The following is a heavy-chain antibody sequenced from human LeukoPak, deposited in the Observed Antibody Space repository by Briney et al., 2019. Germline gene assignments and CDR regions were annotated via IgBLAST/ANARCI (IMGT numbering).Heavy chain of an antibody. D-gene: IGHD2-2*01. V-gene: IGHV3-21*01. CDR2: IRSSSSYI. CDR1: GFTFSSYI. J-gene: IGHJ5*02. Sequence: PGGSLRLSCAASGFTFSSYIMNWVRQAPGKGLEWVSSIRSSSSYIYYADSVKGRFTISRDNAKNSLYLQMNSLRAEDTAVYYCARDAQRLVVPATNWFDPWGQGTLVIVSS. CDR3: ARDAQRLVVPATNWFDP.